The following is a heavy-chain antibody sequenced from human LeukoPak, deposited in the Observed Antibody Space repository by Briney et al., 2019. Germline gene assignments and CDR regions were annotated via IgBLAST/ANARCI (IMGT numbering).Heavy chain of an antibody. CDR3: AKARIASAGTGAFDV. V-gene: IGHV3-23*01. CDR2: FSATDGSA. Sequence: GGSLRLSCAASGFTVSSYGMTWVRQAPGKGLEWVSAFSATDGSAQYAESVKGRLTTSRDNSKNSLYLQMNSLRDEDTAVYYCAKARIASAGTGAFDVWGQGTMVTVSS. J-gene: IGHJ3*01. CDR1: GFTVSSYG. D-gene: IGHD6-13*01.